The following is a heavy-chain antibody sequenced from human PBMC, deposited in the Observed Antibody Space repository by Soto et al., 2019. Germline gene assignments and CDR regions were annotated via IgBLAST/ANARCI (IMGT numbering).Heavy chain of an antibody. D-gene: IGHD6-13*01. V-gene: IGHV4-34*01. CDR2: INHGGSA. Sequence: VQLQQWGAGLLKTSETLSLTCAVYGGSLSGYYWSWIRQTPGKRLEWVGDINHGGSANYNPSLKSRATFSLDPSKNQFSLKLSSVIAADPAVYYCARYSSSWSKYVQHWGRGTLVTVSS. J-gene: IGHJ1*01. CDR1: GGSLSGYY. CDR3: ARYSSSWSKYVQH.